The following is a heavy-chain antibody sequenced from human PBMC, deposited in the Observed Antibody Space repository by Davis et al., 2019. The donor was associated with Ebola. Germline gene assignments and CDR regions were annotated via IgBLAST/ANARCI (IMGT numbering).Heavy chain of an antibody. CDR2: ISYDGSNK. Sequence: GGSLRLSCAASGFTFSSYGMHWVRQAPGKGLEWVAVISYDGSNKYYADSVKGRFTISRDNSKNTLYLQMNSLRAEDTAVYYCAKDPAYGAARPRGHNWFDPWGQGTLVTVSS. CDR1: GFTFSSYG. D-gene: IGHD6-6*01. V-gene: IGHV3-30*18. J-gene: IGHJ5*02. CDR3: AKDPAYGAARPRGHNWFDP.